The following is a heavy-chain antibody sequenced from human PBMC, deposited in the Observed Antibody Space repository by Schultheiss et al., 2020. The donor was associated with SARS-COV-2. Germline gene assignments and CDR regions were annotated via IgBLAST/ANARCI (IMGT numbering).Heavy chain of an antibody. D-gene: IGHD3-9*01. CDR1: GFTFSSYA. CDR2: IYSGGST. CDR3: ARDRDILTGYSSRGLDY. Sequence: VGSLRLSCAASGFTFSSYAMHWVRQAPGKGLEWVSVIYSGGSTYYADSVKGRFTISRDNSKNTLYLQMNSLRAEDTAVYYCARDRDILTGYSSRGLDYWGQGTLVTVSS. J-gene: IGHJ4*02. V-gene: IGHV3-66*01.